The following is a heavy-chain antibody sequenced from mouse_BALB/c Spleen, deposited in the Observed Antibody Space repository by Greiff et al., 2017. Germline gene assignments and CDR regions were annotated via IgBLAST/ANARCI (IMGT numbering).Heavy chain of an antibody. V-gene: IGHV1-69*02. CDR2: IYPSDSYT. Sequence: QVQLQQPGAELVRPGASVKLSCKASGYTFTSYWINWVKQRPGQGLEWIGNIYPSDSYTNYNQKFKDKATLTVDKSSSTAYMQLSSPTSEDSAVYYCTREYGNYPYYAMDYWGQGTSVTVSS. CDR1: GYTFTSYW. J-gene: IGHJ4*01. CDR3: TREYGNYPYYAMDY. D-gene: IGHD2-10*02.